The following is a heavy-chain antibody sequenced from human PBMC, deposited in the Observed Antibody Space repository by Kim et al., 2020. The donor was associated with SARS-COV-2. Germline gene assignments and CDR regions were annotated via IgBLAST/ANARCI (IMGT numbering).Heavy chain of an antibody. Sequence: SETLSLTCTVSGGSISSGGYYWSWIRQHPGKGLEWIGYIYYSGSAYYNPSLKSRVTISVDTSKNQFSLKLSSVTAADTAVYYCARDSGSYYNDPNWFDPWGQGTLVTVSS. V-gene: IGHV4-31*03. CDR1: GGSISSGGYY. CDR3: ARDSGSYYNDPNWFDP. J-gene: IGHJ5*02. CDR2: IYYSGSA. D-gene: IGHD3-10*01.